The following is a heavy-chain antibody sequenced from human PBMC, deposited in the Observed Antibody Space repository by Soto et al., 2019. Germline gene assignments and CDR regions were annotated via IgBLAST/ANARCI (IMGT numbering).Heavy chain of an antibody. CDR1: GFTLSSYS. V-gene: IGHV3-21*01. CDR3: ASNLQFDLTQRNWFDP. CDR2: ISSSSSYI. J-gene: IGHJ5*02. D-gene: IGHD3-9*01. Sequence: GGPLRLSCAASGFTLSSYSMNLVRQAPGKGLEWVSSISSSSSYIYYADSVKGRFTISRDNAKNSLYLQMNSLRAEDTAVYYCASNLQFDLTQRNWFDPWGQGTLVTVSS.